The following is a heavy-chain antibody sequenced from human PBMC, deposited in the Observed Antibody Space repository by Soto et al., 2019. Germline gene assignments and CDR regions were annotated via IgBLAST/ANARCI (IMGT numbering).Heavy chain of an antibody. J-gene: IGHJ4*02. CDR1: GVTVSNNY. CDR3: ATYNSLDY. CDR2: IYSGGST. D-gene: IGHD1-20*01. Sequence: EVQLVETGGGLIQPGGSLRLSCAASGVTVSNNYMSWVRQAPGKGLECVSLIYSGGSTFYADSVKGRFTISRDNSKNTLLLQMNILRDEYTAVYFWATYNSLDYWGQGTLVTVS. V-gene: IGHV3-53*02.